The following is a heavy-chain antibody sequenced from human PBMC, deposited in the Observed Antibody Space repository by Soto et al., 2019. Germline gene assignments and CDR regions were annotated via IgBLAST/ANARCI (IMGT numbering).Heavy chain of an antibody. CDR3: ARRPSGDYGVDY. V-gene: IGHV4-34*01. J-gene: IGHJ4*02. D-gene: IGHD2-21*02. Sequence: QVQLQQWGAGLLKPSETLSLACAVYGGSFSGYYWSWIRQPPRKGLEWIGEINDSGSTNYNPSLKSRLTISVDTSKNQFSLKLRSMTAADTAVYYCARRPSGDYGVDYWGQGTLVTVSS. CDR1: GGSFSGYY. CDR2: INDSGST.